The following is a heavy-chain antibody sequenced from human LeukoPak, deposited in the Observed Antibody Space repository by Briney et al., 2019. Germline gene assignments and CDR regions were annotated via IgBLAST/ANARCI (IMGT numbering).Heavy chain of an antibody. D-gene: IGHD4-17*01. J-gene: IGHJ2*01. Sequence: GGSLRLSCAASGFTVSSNYMGWVRQAPGKGLEWVSVIYSGGDTYYAGSVKGRFTISRDNSKNTLYLQMNSLRAEDTALYYCAKAPDYGVPYWYFDLWGRGTLVTVSS. CDR3: AKAPDYGVPYWYFDL. CDR1: GFTVSSNY. CDR2: IYSGGDT. V-gene: IGHV3-53*05.